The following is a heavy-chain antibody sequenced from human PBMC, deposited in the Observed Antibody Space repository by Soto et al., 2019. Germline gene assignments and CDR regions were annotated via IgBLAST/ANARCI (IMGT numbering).Heavy chain of an antibody. CDR1: GFSFNSDS. J-gene: IGHJ5*02. CDR2: ISSSSSTI. CDR3: ARDLSHHLSEVAATPYWFAH. Sequence: GSPRLACAASGFSFNSDSMNWFRQAPGKELEWVSYISSSSSTIYYADSVKGRFTLSRDNDKNSLYLQMNSLRAEDTAVYYCARDLSHHLSEVAATPYWFAHWGQGTLVAVS. V-gene: IGHV3-48*01. D-gene: IGHD2-15*01.